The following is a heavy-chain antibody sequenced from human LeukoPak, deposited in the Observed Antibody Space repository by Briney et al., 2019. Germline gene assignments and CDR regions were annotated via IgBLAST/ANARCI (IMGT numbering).Heavy chain of an antibody. J-gene: IGHJ6*03. CDR3: ARVPIPEVLWFGEEQGGYYYYYMDV. D-gene: IGHD3-10*01. Sequence: SVKVSCKASGGTFSSYAISWVRQAPGQGLEWMGGIIPIFGTANYAQKLQGRVTMTTDTSTSTAYMELRSLRSDDTAMYYCARVPIPEVLWFGEEQGGYYYYYMDVWGKGTTVTISS. CDR1: GGTFSSYA. V-gene: IGHV1-69*05. CDR2: IIPIFGTA.